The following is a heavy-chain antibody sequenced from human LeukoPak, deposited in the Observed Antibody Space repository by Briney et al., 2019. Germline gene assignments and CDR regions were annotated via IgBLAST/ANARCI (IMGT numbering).Heavy chain of an antibody. CDR3: ARGRYSHLWSGARVYFDY. J-gene: IGHJ4*01. CDR2: VNHSGST. Sequence: KPSETLSLTCAVYGGSFSGYYWSWIRQPPGKGLWCIWEVNHSGSTNYNPSLKSRVTISVDTSKNQFSLKLSSVTAADTAVYYCARGRYSHLWSGARVYFDYWGHGTLVTVSS. D-gene: IGHD3-3*01. CDR1: GGSFSGYY. V-gene: IGHV4-34*01.